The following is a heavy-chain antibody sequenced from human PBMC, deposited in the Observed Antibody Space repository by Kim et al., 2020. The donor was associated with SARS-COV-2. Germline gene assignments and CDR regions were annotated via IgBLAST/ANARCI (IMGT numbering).Heavy chain of an antibody. CDR2: IYYSGIT. Sequence: SETLSLTCTVSGGFISSYYWSWIRQPPGKGPEYMGCIYYSGITNYNPSLKSRLSISLNTSTNQFSLKLTSVTAADTAIYYCARDATTTKAFDIWGQGTMV. CDR1: GGFISSYY. D-gene: IGHD1-1*01. CDR3: ARDATTTKAFDI. J-gene: IGHJ3*02. V-gene: IGHV4-59*01.